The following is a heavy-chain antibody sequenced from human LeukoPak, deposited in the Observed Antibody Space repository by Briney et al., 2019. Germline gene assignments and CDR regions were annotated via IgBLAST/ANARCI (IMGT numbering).Heavy chain of an antibody. CDR1: GFTFSSYS. J-gene: IGHJ4*02. V-gene: IGHV3-48*04. D-gene: IGHD2-2*01. Sequence: GGSLKLSCAASGFTFSSYSMNWVRQAPGKGLEWVSYISSASGSIYYADSVKGRFTISRDNAKNSLFLQMNSLRAEDAAVYYCARLPAYCSSTSCYYAYWGQGTLVTVSS. CDR2: ISSASGSI. CDR3: ARLPAYCSSTSCYYAY.